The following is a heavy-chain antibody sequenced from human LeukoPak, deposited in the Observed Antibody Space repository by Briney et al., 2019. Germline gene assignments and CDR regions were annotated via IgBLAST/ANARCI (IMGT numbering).Heavy chain of an antibody. CDR2: LHPVTGGT. V-gene: IGHV1-46*01. CDR3: ARDPANGRPDAYDI. J-gene: IGHJ3*02. D-gene: IGHD1-26*01. CDR1: GYTFTTYL. Sequence: ASVKVSCKESGYTFTTYLIHWVRQAPGQGLEWMGELHPVTGGTNYAQKFQGRVTMTRDTSTSTVYLELSSLTSGDTAVYFCARDPANGRPDAYDIWGQGTRVTVSS.